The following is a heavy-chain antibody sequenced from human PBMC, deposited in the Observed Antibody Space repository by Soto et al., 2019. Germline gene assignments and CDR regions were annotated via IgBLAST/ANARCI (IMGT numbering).Heavy chain of an antibody. CDR1: GYTFTSYA. Sequence: ALVKVACKASGYTFTSYAMRWVRQAPGQRLEWLGWINAGNGNTKYSQKFQGRVTITRDTSASTAYMELSSLRSEDTAVYYCARDILFDYWGQGTLVTVSS. V-gene: IGHV1-3*01. CDR2: INAGNGNT. D-gene: IGHD2-15*01. CDR3: ARDILFDY. J-gene: IGHJ4*02.